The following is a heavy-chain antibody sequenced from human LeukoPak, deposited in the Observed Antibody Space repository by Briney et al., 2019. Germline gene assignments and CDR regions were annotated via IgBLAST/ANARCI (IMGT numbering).Heavy chain of an antibody. CDR1: GGSINSSSYY. V-gene: IGHV4-39*01. J-gene: IGHJ3*02. CDR2: IYYSGST. CDR3: ARRGDI. Sequence: SETLSLTCTVSGGSINSSSYYWGGIRQPPGKGLEWSGKIYYSGSTYYNPSLKSRVTISVDTSKNQFSLKLSSVTAADTAVYYCARRGDIWGQGPMVTVSS.